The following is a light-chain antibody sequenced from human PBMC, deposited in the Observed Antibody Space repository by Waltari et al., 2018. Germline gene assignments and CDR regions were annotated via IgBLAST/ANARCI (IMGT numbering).Light chain of an antibody. J-gene: IGLJ3*02. CDR1: GTAVGGFNF. CDR2: DVT. V-gene: IGLV2-11*01. CDR3: GSQRADCVVL. Sequence: QSALTQPPSVSGSPGQSVTISCAGTGTAVGGFNFVSWFQQHPDRAPQLIIYDVTKRPSGISARFSGSKSGITASLTISGLQAEDEGDYYCGSQRADCVVLFGGGTRVTVL.